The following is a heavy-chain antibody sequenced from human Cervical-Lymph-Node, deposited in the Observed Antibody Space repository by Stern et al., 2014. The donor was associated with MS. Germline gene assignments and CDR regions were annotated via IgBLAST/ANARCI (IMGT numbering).Heavy chain of an antibody. CDR1: GFTFSSYG. CDR3: ARAADHYYYYGMDV. D-gene: IGHD2-2*01. CDR2: IWYDGSNK. Sequence: VQLVESGGGVVQPGRSLRLSCAASGFTFSSYGMHWVRQAPGKGLEWVAVIWYDGSNKYYADSVKGRFTISRDNSKNTLYLQMNSLRAEDTAVCYCARAADHYYYYGMDVWGQGTTVTVSS. V-gene: IGHV3-33*01. J-gene: IGHJ6*02.